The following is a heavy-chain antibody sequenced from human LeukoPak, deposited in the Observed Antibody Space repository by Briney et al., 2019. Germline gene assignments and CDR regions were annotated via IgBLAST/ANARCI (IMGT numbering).Heavy chain of an antibody. CDR1: GFTFGNYA. D-gene: IGHD1-14*01. V-gene: IGHV3-23*01. CDR3: ATPGQLPEYFDY. CDR2: PSLGGTNT. Sequence: WVSLRLYCAASGFTFGNYAMSWVRQAPGKGLEWVFGPSLGGTNTHQADSEKGRFTISRANSKNILYLQMNSLRADDTAVYYCATPGQLPEYFDYWVPATLVA. J-gene: IGHJ4*02.